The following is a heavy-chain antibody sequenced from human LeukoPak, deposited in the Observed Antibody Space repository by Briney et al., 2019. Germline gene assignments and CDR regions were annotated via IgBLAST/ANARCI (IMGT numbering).Heavy chain of an antibody. CDR2: IIPTGGST. J-gene: IGHJ5*02. D-gene: IGHD5-18*01. CDR3: ARSRPLRLTDKLTALFPIVDP. CDR1: GYTFTSYY. Sequence: ASVKDSCRASGYTFTSYYLHGVRQAPGQGLEWMGIIIPTGGSTSYPQKFQGRVTMTRDTSTSTVHLELSSLRSEDTAVYYCARSRPLRLTDKLTALFPIVDPWGQGTLVTVSS. V-gene: IGHV1-46*01.